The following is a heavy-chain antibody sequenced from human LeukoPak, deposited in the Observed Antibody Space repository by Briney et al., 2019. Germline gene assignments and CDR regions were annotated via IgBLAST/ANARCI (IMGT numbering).Heavy chain of an antibody. CDR1: GGSTSSGSYY. V-gene: IGHV4-61*02. D-gene: IGHD5-18*01. CDR2: IYTSGST. J-gene: IGHJ4*02. CDR3: ARGRGYSYGQNDY. Sequence: PSQTLSLTCTVSGGSTSSGSYYWSWIRQPAGKGLEWIGRIYTSGSTNYNPSLKSRVTISVDTSKNQFSLKLSSVTAADTAVYYCARGRGYSYGQNDYWGQGTLVTVSS.